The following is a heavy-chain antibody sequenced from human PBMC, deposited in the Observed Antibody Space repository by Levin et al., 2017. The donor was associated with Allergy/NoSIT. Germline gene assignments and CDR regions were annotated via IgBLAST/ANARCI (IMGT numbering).Heavy chain of an antibody. V-gene: IGHV3-7*02. CDR3: ASQKAVAGRLFYYYYMDV. CDR1: GFTFSSYW. Sequence: GGSLRLSCAASGFTFSSYWMSWVRQAPGKGLEWVANIKQDGSEKYYVDSVKGRFTISRDNAKNSLYLQMNSLRAEDTAVYYCASQKAVAGRLFYYYYMDVWGKGTTVTVSS. J-gene: IGHJ6*03. D-gene: IGHD6-19*01. CDR2: IKQDGSEK.